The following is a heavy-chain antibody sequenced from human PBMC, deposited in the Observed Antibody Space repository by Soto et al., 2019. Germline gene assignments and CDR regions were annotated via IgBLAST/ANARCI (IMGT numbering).Heavy chain of an antibody. V-gene: IGHV3-30-3*01. CDR1: GFPFSNYA. CDR2: VSFDGDNT. D-gene: IGHD1-1*01. Sequence: VQLVESGGGVVQPGKSLRISCSVSGFPFSNYAMHWVRQAPGKGLEWVALVSFDGDNTYYADSVKGRFTISRDNSNNTLSLQMNSLRAEDTAVYYCARVRIQHWLNDAFDVWGQGTMVTVSS. CDR3: ARVRIQHWLNDAFDV. J-gene: IGHJ3*01.